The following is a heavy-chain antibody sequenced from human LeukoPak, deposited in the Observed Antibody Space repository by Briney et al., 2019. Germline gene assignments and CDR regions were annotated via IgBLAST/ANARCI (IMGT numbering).Heavy chain of an antibody. CDR3: ARDSYYDSSGYYSSEYFQH. Sequence: ASVKVSCKASGYTFTGYYTHWVRQAPGQGLEWMGWINPNSGGTNYAQKFQGRVTMTRDTSISTAYMELSRLRSDDTAVYYCARDSYYDSSGYYSSEYFQHWGQGTLVTVSS. D-gene: IGHD3-22*01. CDR2: INPNSGGT. J-gene: IGHJ1*01. V-gene: IGHV1-2*02. CDR1: GYTFTGYY.